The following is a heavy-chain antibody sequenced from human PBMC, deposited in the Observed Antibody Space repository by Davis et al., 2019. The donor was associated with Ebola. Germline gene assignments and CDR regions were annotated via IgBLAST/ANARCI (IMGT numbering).Heavy chain of an antibody. J-gene: IGHJ4*02. V-gene: IGHV3-21*01. CDR3: ARDIKYCVTNSCLSHLY. D-gene: IGHD2-21*01. CDR2: ISSSSSYI. Sequence: GESLKISCAASGFTFSSYSMNWVRQAPGKGLEWVSSISSSSSYIYYADSVKGRFTISRDNAENTLYLQMNSLGAGDTAMYYCARDIKYCVTNSCLSHLYWGQGILVTVSS. CDR1: GFTFSSYS.